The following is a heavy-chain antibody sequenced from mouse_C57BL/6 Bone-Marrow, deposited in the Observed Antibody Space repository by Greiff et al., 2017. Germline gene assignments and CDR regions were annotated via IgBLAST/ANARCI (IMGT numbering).Heavy chain of an antibody. D-gene: IGHD1-1*01. J-gene: IGHJ4*01. Sequence: QVHVKQPGTELVKPGASVKLSCKASGYTFTSYWMHWVKQRPGQGLEWIGNINPSNGGTNYNEKFKSKATLTVDKSSSTAYMQLSSLTSEDSAVSYCASPIYYGAMDYWGQGTSVTVSS. CDR3: ASPIYYGAMDY. CDR2: INPSNGGT. V-gene: IGHV1-53*01. CDR1: GYTFTSYW.